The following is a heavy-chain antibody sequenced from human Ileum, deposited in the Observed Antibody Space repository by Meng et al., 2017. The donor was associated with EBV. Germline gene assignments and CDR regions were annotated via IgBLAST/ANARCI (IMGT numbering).Heavy chain of an antibody. CDR3: ASNGAFSLDH. CDR1: GDSISNEHW. D-gene: IGHD2-8*01. Sequence: VQRRESGPGLVGPSGPLSLTCSVSGDSISNEHWWSWVRQSPGKGLEWIGEIHHTRGPNYNPSLKSRVIISVDKSNNHFSLRLSAVTAADTAVYYCASNGAFSLDHWGQGTLVTVSS. V-gene: IGHV4-4*02. J-gene: IGHJ4*02. CDR2: IHHTRGP.